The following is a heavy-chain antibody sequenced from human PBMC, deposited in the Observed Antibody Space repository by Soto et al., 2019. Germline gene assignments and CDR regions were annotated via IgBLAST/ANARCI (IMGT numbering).Heavy chain of an antibody. CDR2: ISGSGGST. D-gene: IGHD3-3*01. CDR1: GFTFISYA. CDR3: AKGGAFWSGYYDY. J-gene: IGHJ4*02. V-gene: IGHV3-23*01. Sequence: GGSLRLSCAASGFTFISYAMSWVRQAPGKGLEWVSAISGSGGSTYYADSVKGRFTISRDNSKNTLYLQMNSLRAEDTAVYYCAKGGAFWSGYYDYWGQGTLVTVSS.